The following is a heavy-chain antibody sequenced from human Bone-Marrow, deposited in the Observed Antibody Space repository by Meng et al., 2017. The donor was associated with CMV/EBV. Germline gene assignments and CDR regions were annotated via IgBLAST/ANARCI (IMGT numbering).Heavy chain of an antibody. CDR3: ARDHRDSSGHYYGMDV. V-gene: IGHV3-13*01. CDR1: GFTFSSYG. Sequence: GESLKISCAASGFTFSSYGMHWVRQATGKGLEWVSAIGTAGDTYYPGSVKGRFTISRENAKNSLYLQMNSLRAGDTVVYYCARDHRDSSGHYYGMDVWGQGTTVTVSS. D-gene: IGHD3-22*01. J-gene: IGHJ6*02. CDR2: IGTAGDT.